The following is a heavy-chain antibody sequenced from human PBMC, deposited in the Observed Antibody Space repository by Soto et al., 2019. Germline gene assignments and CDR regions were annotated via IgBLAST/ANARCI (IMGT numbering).Heavy chain of an antibody. Sequence: EVQLVESGGGLVKPGGSLRLSCAASGFTFSSYNMNWVRQAPGKGLELVSSLSSSSSYIYYAASVKGRFTISRDNAKNPLYLQMNSLGAEDTAVYYCAGGGIMYGDYRSMDVWGKGTTVTVSS. J-gene: IGHJ6*03. CDR2: LSSSSSYI. D-gene: IGHD4-17*01. CDR1: GFTFSSYN. CDR3: AGGGIMYGDYRSMDV. V-gene: IGHV3-21*01.